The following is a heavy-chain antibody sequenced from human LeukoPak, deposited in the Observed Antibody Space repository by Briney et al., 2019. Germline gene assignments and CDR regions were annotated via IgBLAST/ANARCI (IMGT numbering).Heavy chain of an antibody. J-gene: IGHJ6*03. CDR1: GFTFSSYA. D-gene: IGHD3-10*01. CDR2: IRSKAYGGTT. V-gene: IGHV3-49*04. Sequence: PGGSLRLSCAASGFTFSSYAMSWVRQAPGKGLEWVGFIRSKAYGGTTEYAASVKGRFTISRDDSKSIAYLQMNSLKTEDTAVYYCTRVLMVRGVTYYYYMDVWGKGTTVTVSS. CDR3: TRVLMVRGVTYYYYMDV.